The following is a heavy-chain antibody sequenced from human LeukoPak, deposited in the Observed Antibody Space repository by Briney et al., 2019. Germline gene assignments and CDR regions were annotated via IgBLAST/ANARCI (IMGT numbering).Heavy chain of an antibody. D-gene: IGHD7-27*01. CDR1: GGSISSGGYY. Sequence: SETLSLTCTVSGGSISSGGYYWSWIRQPPGKGLEWIGYIYHSGSTYYNPSLKSRVTISVDRSKNQFSLKLSSVTAADTAVYYCARPSTLLGYMDVWGKGTTVTVSS. CDR2: IYHSGST. CDR3: ARPSTLLGYMDV. J-gene: IGHJ6*03. V-gene: IGHV4-30-2*01.